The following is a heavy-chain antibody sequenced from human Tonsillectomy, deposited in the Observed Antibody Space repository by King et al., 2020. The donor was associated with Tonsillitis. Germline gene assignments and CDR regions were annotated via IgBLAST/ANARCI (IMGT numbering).Heavy chain of an antibody. V-gene: IGHV3-23*04. D-gene: IGHD6-19*01. Sequence: VQLVESGGGLVQPGGCLRLSCASSGFTFSHYFTRGVRQAPGKGLECGSGICGSGGSLFYADSVKGRFTIPRDNAENTRYLQMNSLRAGDTAVDFCPKTVFGGWGGFDVWGQGAMVTVSS. CDR1: GFTFSHYF. J-gene: IGHJ3*01. CDR3: PKTVFGGWGGFDV. CDR2: ICGSGGSL.